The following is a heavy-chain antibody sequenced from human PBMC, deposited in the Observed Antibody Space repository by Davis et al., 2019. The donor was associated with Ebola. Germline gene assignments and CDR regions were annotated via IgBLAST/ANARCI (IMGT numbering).Heavy chain of an antibody. V-gene: IGHV4-34*01. CDR3: ARGPSIAGFDY. CDR2: INHSGST. Sequence: SETLSLTCAVYGGSFSGYYWSWIRQPPGKGLEWIGEINHSGSTNYNPSLKSQVTISVDTSKNQFSLKLSSVTAADTAVYYCARGPSIAGFDYWGQGTLVTVSS. D-gene: IGHD6-6*01. J-gene: IGHJ4*02. CDR1: GGSFSGYY.